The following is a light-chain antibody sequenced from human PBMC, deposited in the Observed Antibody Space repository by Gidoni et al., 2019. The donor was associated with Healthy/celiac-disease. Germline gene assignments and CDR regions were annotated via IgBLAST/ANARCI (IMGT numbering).Light chain of an antibody. CDR1: SLRSYY. J-gene: IGLJ2*01. V-gene: IGLV3-19*01. CDR3: NARDSSGNHVV. CDR2: GKN. Sequence: SSELTQDPAVSVAFGQTVRITCQGDSLRSYYASWYQQKPGQAPGLVIYGKNNRPSGIPDRFSGCSSGNTASLTITGAQAEDEADYYCNARDSSGNHVVFGGGTKLTVL.